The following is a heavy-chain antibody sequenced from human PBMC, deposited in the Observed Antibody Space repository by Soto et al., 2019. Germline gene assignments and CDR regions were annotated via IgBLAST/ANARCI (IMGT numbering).Heavy chain of an antibody. Sequence: SLRLSCAASGFTFSSYAMHWVRQAPGQGLEWVALLSYAGRDKSYRDSVKGRFTISRDNAKNTLYLQMNNLRTEDTALYYCARQYPDYQYYFDHWGQGSLVTVSS. D-gene: IGHD4-17*01. CDR1: GFTFSSYA. CDR2: LSYAGRDK. CDR3: ARQYPDYQYYFDH. V-gene: IGHV3-30*03. J-gene: IGHJ4*02.